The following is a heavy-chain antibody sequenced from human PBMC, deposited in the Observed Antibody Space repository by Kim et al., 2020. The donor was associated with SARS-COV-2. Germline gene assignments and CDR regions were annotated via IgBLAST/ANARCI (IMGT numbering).Heavy chain of an antibody. Sequence: GGSLRLSCAASGFTFSSYGMHWVRQAPGKGLEWVAVISYDGSNKYYADSVKGRFTISRDNSKNTLYLQMNSLRAEDTAVYYCAKVSLGVDILSWGIFQRYMDVWGQRTTVTVSS. D-gene: IGHD3-9*01. J-gene: IGHJ6*02. CDR2: ISYDGSNK. V-gene: IGHV3-30*18. CDR3: AKVSLGVDILSWGIFQRYMDV. CDR1: GFTFSSYG.